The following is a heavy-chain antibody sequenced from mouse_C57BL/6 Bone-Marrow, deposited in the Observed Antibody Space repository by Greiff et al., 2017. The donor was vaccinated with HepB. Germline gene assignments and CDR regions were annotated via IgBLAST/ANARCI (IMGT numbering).Heavy chain of an antibody. D-gene: IGHD2-3*01. J-gene: IGHJ4*01. Sequence: QVQLKQSGAELARPGASVKLSCKASGYTFTSHGISWVKQRTGQGLEWIGEIYPRSGNTYYNEKFKGKATLTADKSSSTAYMELRSLTSEDSAVYFRARSDGYYAMDYWGQGTSVTVSS. CDR2: IYPRSGNT. CDR3: ARSDGYYAMDY. V-gene: IGHV1-81*01. CDR1: GYTFTSHG.